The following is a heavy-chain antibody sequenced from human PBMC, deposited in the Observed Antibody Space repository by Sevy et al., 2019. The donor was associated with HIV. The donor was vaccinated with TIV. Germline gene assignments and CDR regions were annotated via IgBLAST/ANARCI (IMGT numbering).Heavy chain of an antibody. Sequence: GGSLRLSCAASGFTFSSYAMHWVRQAPGKGLEWVAVISYDGSNKYYADSVKGRFTISRDNSKNTLYLQMNSLRGEDTAVYYCARDLHQWLERGNYFDYWGQGTLVTVSS. V-gene: IGHV3-30-3*01. D-gene: IGHD6-19*01. CDR1: GFTFSSYA. CDR2: ISYDGSNK. J-gene: IGHJ4*02. CDR3: ARDLHQWLERGNYFDY.